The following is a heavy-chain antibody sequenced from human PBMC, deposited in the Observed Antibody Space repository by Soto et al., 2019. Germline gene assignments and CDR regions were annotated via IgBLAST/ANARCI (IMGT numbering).Heavy chain of an antibody. CDR3: ARDRMGATKVSYFDY. D-gene: IGHD1-26*01. J-gene: IGHJ4*02. Sequence: GGSLRLSCAASGFTFSSYSMNWVRQAPGKGLEWVSSISSSSSYIYYADSVKGRFTISRDNAKNSLYLQMNSLRAEDTAVYYCARDRMGATKVSYFDYWGQGTLVTV. CDR1: GFTFSSYS. V-gene: IGHV3-21*01. CDR2: ISSSSSYI.